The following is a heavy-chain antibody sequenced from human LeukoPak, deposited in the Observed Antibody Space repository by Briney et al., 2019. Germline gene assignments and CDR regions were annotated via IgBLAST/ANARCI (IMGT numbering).Heavy chain of an antibody. CDR3: ARGGTYYTSGSYLGY. Sequence: SETLSLTCTVSGGSISTFYWSWIRQPPGKGLEWIGYIYHRGSATYNPSLRSRVAISLDTSKNQFSLKLSSVTAADTAVYYCARGGTYYTSGSYLGYWGQGTLVTVSS. V-gene: IGHV4-59*01. J-gene: IGHJ4*02. CDR1: GGSISTFY. CDR2: IYHRGSA. D-gene: IGHD3-10*01.